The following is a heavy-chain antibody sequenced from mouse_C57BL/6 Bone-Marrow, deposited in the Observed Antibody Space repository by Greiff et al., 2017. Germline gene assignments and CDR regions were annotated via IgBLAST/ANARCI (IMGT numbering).Heavy chain of an antibody. CDR3: AIEWLLRGAY. V-gene: IGHV5-4*01. CDR1: GFTFSSYA. D-gene: IGHD2-3*01. CDR2: ISDGGSYT. J-gene: IGHJ3*01. Sequence: EVMLVESGGGLVKPGGSLKLSCAASGFTFSSYAMSWVRQTPEKRLAWVATISDGGSYTYYPDNVKGRFTLSRDNATNNLYLQMSHLKSEDTAMYYFAIEWLLRGAYWGQGTLVTVSA.